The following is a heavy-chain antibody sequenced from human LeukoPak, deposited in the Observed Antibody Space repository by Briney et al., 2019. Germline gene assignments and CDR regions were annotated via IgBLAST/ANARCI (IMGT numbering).Heavy chain of an antibody. CDR2: FDPEDGET. CDR3: ATENMQQHYAFDI. Sequence: ASVKVSCKVSGYTLTVLSMHWVRQAPGKGLEWMGGFDPEDGETIYAQKFQGRVTMTEDTSTDTAYMELSSLRSEGTAVYYCATENMQQHYAFDIWGQGTMVSVSS. CDR1: GYTLTVLS. D-gene: IGHD6-13*01. J-gene: IGHJ3*02. V-gene: IGHV1-24*01.